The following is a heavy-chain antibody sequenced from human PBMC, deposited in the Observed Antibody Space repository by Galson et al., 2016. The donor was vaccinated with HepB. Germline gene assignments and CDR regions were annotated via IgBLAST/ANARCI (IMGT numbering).Heavy chain of an antibody. V-gene: IGHV4-59*01. CDR1: GGSISSYF. CDR3: AGGVTGTPYFDF. J-gene: IGHJ4*02. Sequence: ETLSLTCNISGGSISSYFWSWIRQPPGKGLEWIGYVYKTGSTNYSPSLKSRVTVSVDTSKNQFSLKLRSVTAADTAVYYCAGGVTGTPYFDFWGQGALVTVSS. D-gene: IGHD2-21*02. CDR2: VYKTGST.